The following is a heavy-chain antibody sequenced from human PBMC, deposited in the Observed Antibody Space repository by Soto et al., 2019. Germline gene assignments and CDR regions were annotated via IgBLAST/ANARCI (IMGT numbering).Heavy chain of an antibody. J-gene: IGHJ4*02. CDR2: IYYSGTT. D-gene: IGHD3-10*01. CDR1: GGPISSGGYY. V-gene: IGHV4-31*01. CDR3: ARGGLLWLAH. Sequence: QVQLQESGPGLVKPSQTLSLTCTVSGGPISSGGYYWSWIRQHPGKGLEWIGYIYYSGTTYYNPSLKXXVXIXVDTSKNQFSLKLSSVTAADTAIYYCARGGLLWLAHWGQGTLVTVSS.